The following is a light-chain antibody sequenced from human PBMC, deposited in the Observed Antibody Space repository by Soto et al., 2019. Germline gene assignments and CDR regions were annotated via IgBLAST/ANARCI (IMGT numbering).Light chain of an antibody. Sequence: QSVLTQPPSVSGAPGQRVTISCTGSSSNIGAGYDVHWYQQLPGTAPKLLIYGNTNRPSGVPDRFSGSKSGTAASLAITGLQAEDEADYYCQSYDSSLSGPSVVSGTGTKLTVL. CDR1: SSNIGAGYD. CDR2: GNT. J-gene: IGLJ1*01. CDR3: QSYDSSLSGPSVV. V-gene: IGLV1-40*01.